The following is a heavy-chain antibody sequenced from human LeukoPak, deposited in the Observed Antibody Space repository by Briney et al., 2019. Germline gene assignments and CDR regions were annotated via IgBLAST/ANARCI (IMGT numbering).Heavy chain of an antibody. J-gene: IGHJ3*02. D-gene: IGHD3-22*01. Sequence: PGGSLRLFCEVSGLSFSDYYIDWVRQAPGRGLEWVGRTRNKAKGHTTEYAASLEGRFTISRDGSKNSVYLQMNSLNIEDTAVYYCTRVGYYDRNGDSIDALDIWGQGTWVTVSS. CDR2: TRNKAKGHTT. CDR1: GLSFSDYY. V-gene: IGHV3-72*01. CDR3: TRVGYYDRNGDSIDALDI.